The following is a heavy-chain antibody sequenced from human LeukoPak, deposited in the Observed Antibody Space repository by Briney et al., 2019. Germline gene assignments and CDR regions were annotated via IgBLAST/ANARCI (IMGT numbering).Heavy chain of an antibody. CDR3: AKEVYYYGSGSYYNAIDY. CDR2: ISGSGGST. Sequence: GGSLGLSCAASGFTFSSYAMSWVRQAPGKGLEWVSAISGSGGSTYYADSVKGRFTISRDNSKNTLYLQMNSLRAEDTAVYYCAKEVYYYGSGSYYNAIDYWGQGTLVTVSS. CDR1: GFTFSSYA. J-gene: IGHJ4*02. V-gene: IGHV3-23*01. D-gene: IGHD3-10*01.